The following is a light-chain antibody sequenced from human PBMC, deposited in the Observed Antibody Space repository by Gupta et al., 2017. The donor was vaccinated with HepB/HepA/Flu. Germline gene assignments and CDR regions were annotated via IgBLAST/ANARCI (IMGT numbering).Light chain of an antibody. CDR1: RSNFVAGYD. Sequence: QSVLSQPPAVSGAAGQRVTITCPWSRSNFVAGYDAHWYQQIPGTDPQLLIYGNRNRASGVPDRFSGSKSGTSASLVITGLQAEDEADYYCQSYDSSLRGSRVFGGGTKLTVL. CDR3: QSYDSSLRGSRV. V-gene: IGLV1-40*01. CDR2: GNR. J-gene: IGLJ3*02.